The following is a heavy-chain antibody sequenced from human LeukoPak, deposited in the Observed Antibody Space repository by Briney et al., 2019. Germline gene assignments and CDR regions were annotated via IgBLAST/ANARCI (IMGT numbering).Heavy chain of an antibody. D-gene: IGHD1-26*01. CDR1: GFTFDDYA. J-gene: IGHJ4*02. V-gene: IGHV3-9*01. CDR3: AKGQGVVGATTRGYFDY. CDR2: IGWNSGSI. Sequence: GRSLRLSCAASGFTFDDYAMHWVRQAPGKGLEWVSGIGWNSGSIGYADSVKGRFTISRDNAKNSLYLQMNSLRADDTAVYYCAKGQGVVGATTRGYFDYWGQGTLVSVSS.